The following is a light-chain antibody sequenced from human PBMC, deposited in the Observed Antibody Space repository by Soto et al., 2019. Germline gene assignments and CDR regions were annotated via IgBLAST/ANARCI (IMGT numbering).Light chain of an antibody. CDR1: QSVSSTY. V-gene: IGKV3-20*01. J-gene: IGKJ1*01. CDR2: GAS. CDR3: QHYDSSTWT. Sequence: EIVLTQSPGTLSLPPGERATLSCRASQSVSSTYLVWYQQKPGQAPRLLIYGASNRATGIPDRFSGSGSGTDFTLTISRLEPEDFAVYHCQHYDSSTWTFGQGTKVEIK.